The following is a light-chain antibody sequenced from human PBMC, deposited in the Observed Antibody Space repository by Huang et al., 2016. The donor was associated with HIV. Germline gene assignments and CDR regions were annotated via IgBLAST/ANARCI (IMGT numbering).Light chain of an antibody. J-gene: IGKJ1*01. Sequence: IQVTQSPSSLSASVGDRVTITCRASQGIGNDLAWFQQKPGKAPKLLISTASTLQSGVPSRCSGRGSGTYFTLTISSLQPEDFATYYCLQDYNYPQTFGQGTKVEIK. CDR3: LQDYNYPQT. CDR1: QGIGND. V-gene: IGKV1-6*01. CDR2: TAS.